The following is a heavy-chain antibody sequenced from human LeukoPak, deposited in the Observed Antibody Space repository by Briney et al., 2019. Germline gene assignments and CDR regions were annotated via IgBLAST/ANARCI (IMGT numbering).Heavy chain of an antibody. D-gene: IGHD1-26*01. CDR1: GYIFTDYY. J-gene: IGHJ5*02. Sequence: GASVEVSCKASGYIFTDYYIHWLRRAPGQGLEWMGWIDPNSGATNYAQKFQDRVTMTKDTSISTAYMALSRLRSDDTALYHCARDFAHHTGSGSVSSWFDPWGRGTLVTVSS. V-gene: IGHV1-2*02. CDR3: ARDFAHHTGSGSVSSWFDP. CDR2: IDPNSGAT.